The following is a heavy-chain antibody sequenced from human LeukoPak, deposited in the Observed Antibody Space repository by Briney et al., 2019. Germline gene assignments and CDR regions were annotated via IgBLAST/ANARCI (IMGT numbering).Heavy chain of an antibody. V-gene: IGHV5-51*01. CDR1: GYNFNTHW. CDR3: ARRTTVTTGGDY. Sequence: GESLKISCKGSGYNFNTHWVAWVRQLPGKGLEWMGIIYPGDSDTRYSPSFQGQVTISADKSISTAYLQWSSLKASDTAMYYCARRTTVTTGGDYWGQGTLVTVSS. J-gene: IGHJ4*02. CDR2: IYPGDSDT. D-gene: IGHD4-17*01.